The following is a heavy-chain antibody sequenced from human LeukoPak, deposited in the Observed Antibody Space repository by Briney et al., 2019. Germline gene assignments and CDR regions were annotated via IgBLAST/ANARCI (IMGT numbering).Heavy chain of an antibody. J-gene: IGHJ4*02. V-gene: IGHV1-2*02. D-gene: IGHD3/OR15-3a*01. CDR1: GYTFTGYY. CDR2: INPNSGGT. Sequence: ASVKVSCKASGYTFTGYYMHWVRQAPGQGLEWMGWINPNSGGTNYAQKFQGRVTMTRDTSISTAYMELSSLRSEGTAVYYCARDGGWTVDYYFDYWGQGTLVTVSS. CDR3: ARDGGWTVDYYFDY.